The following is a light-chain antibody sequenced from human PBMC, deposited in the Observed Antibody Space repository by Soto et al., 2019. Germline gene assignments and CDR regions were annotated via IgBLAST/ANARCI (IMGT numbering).Light chain of an antibody. CDR3: QQYNSYWT. J-gene: IGKJ1*01. Sequence: DIQITQSPSTLSASVGDRVTITCRASQTISTWLAWYQQKPGKAPKLLIYKASILESGVQSRFSGRGSGKEFTLTISSLQPEDFATYYCQQYNSYWTFAQGTKV. CDR1: QTISTW. CDR2: KAS. V-gene: IGKV1-5*03.